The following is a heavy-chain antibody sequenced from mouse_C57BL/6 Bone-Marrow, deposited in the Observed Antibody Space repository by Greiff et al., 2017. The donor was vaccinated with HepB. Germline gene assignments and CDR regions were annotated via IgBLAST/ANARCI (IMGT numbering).Heavy chain of an antibody. CDR3: VRDRNWACYFDY. D-gene: IGHD4-1*02. V-gene: IGHV10-3*01. CDR2: IRSKNGNYAT. Sequence: EVQLVESGGGLVQPKGSLKLSCAASGFTFNTSAMHWVRQAPGKGLEWVARIRSKNGNYATYYADSVKGRFTISRDDSQSMLYLQMNNLKTEDTAMYYCVRDRNWACYFDYWGQGTTLTVSS. J-gene: IGHJ2*01. CDR1: GFTFNTSA.